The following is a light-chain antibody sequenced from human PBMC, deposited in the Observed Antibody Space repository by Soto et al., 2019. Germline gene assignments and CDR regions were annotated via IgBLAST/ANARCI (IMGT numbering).Light chain of an antibody. CDR3: QRYGSSPMFT. Sequence: EMVLTQSPGTLSLSLGERATLSCRASQSVSSSYLAWYQQKPGQAPRLLIYGASSRATGIPDRFSGSGSGTDFTLTISRLEAEDFAVYYCQRYGSSPMFTFGQGTKVDIK. CDR2: GAS. J-gene: IGKJ2*01. V-gene: IGKV3-20*01. CDR1: QSVSSSY.